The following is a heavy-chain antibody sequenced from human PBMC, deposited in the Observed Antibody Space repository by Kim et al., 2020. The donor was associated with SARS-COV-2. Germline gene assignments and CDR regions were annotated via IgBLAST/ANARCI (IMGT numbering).Heavy chain of an antibody. V-gene: IGHV4-30-2*05. CDR2: T. CDR3: ARSLWFGDFDY. D-gene: IGHD3-10*01. Sequence: TYYNPSRKSLVTISVDTSKDQFSLELISVTAAYTAVYYCARSLWFGDFDYWGQGTLVTVSS. J-gene: IGHJ4*02.